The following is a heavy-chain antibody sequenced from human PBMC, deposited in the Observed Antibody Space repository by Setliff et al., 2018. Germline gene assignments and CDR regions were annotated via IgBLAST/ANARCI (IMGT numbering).Heavy chain of an antibody. CDR3: VRQGLDTGRTRWWFDP. D-gene: IGHD5-18*01. CDR1: GDSISDISYY. V-gene: IGHV4-39*01. CDR2: IYYSGTA. J-gene: IGHJ5*02. Sequence: SEPLSLTCPISGDSISDISYYWGFIRQSPGKGPEWIGSIYYSGTASYNPSLESRVTMFVDTSKNQFSLKLSSVTAADTAVYYCVRQGLDTGRTRWWFDPWGQGTLVTVSS.